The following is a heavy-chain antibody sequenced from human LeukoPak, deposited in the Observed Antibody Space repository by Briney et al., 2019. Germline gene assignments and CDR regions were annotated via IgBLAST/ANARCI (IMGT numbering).Heavy chain of an antibody. CDR2: IRYDGSNK. Sequence: PGGSLRLSCAASGFTFSSYGMHWVRQAPGKGLEWVAFIRYDGSNKYYADSVKGRFTISRDNSKNTLYLQMNSLRAEDTAVYYCAKLCGYSGYDPRIAAAGYFDYWGQGTLVTVSS. CDR1: GFTFSSYG. V-gene: IGHV3-30*02. CDR3: AKLCGYSGYDPRIAAAGYFDY. J-gene: IGHJ4*02. D-gene: IGHD5-12*01.